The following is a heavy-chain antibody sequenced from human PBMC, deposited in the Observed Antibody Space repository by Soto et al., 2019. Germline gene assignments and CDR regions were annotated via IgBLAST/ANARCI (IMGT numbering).Heavy chain of an antibody. D-gene: IGHD2-15*01. V-gene: IGHV3-21*01. Sequence: GGSLRLSCAASGFTFSSYSMNWVRQAPGKGLEWVSSISSSSYIYYADSVKGRFTISRDNAKNSLYLQMNSLRAEDTAVYYCASLYGISSLGYYYYYMDVWGKGTTVTVSS. CDR3: ASLYGISSLGYYYYYMDV. CDR1: GFTFSSYS. CDR2: ISSSSYI. J-gene: IGHJ6*03.